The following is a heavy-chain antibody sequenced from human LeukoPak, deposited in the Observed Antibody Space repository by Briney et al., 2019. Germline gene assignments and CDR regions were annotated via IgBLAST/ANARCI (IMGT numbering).Heavy chain of an antibody. CDR3: AREPPVWRESLPSRHFDY. D-gene: IGHD1-26*01. CDR2: ISWNSGSI. CDR1: GFTFDDYA. J-gene: IGHJ4*02. V-gene: IGHV3-9*01. Sequence: PGRSLRLSCAASGFTFDDYAMHWVRQAPGKGLEWVSGISWNSGSIGYADSVKGRFTISSDNAKNSLYLQMTSLRAEDTAVYYCAREPPVWRESLPSRHFDYWGQGTLVTVSS.